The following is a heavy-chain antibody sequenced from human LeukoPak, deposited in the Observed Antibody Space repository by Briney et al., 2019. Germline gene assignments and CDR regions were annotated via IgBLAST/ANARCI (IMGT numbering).Heavy chain of an antibody. V-gene: IGHV1-69*01. CDR3: ASGIGRRNYFDY. J-gene: IGHJ4*02. CDR2: IIPIFGTA. D-gene: IGHD3/OR15-3a*01. Sequence: ASVKVSCKASGGTFSSYAISWVRQAPGQGIEWMGGIIPIFGTANYAQKFQGGVTTTADESTSTAYMELSSLRSEDTAVYYCASGIGRRNYFDYWGQGTLVTVSS. CDR1: GGTFSSYA.